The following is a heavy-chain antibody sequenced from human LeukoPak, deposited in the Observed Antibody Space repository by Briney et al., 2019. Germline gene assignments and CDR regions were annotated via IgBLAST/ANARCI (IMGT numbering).Heavy chain of an antibody. J-gene: IGHJ4*02. Sequence: SETLSLTCAVSGGSISSSNWWSWVRQPPGKGLEWIGEIYHSGSTNYNPSLKSRVTISVDKSKNQFSLKLSSVTAADTAVYYCARVFGYSSGWYYFDYWGQGTLVTVSS. CDR1: GGSISSSNW. CDR3: ARVFGYSSGWYYFDY. CDR2: IYHSGST. D-gene: IGHD6-19*01. V-gene: IGHV4-4*02.